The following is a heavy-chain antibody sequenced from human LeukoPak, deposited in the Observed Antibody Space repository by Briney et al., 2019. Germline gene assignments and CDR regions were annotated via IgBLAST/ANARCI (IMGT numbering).Heavy chain of an antibody. V-gene: IGHV3-23*01. CDR2: ISGSGGST. J-gene: IGHJ4*02. Sequence: GGSLRLSCAASGFTFSSYAMNWVRQAPGKGLEWVSAISGSGGSTYYADSVKGRITISRDKSKNTLSLQMNSLGAEDTAVYYCAKSEGYSYGPFDYWGQGTLVTVSS. D-gene: IGHD5-18*01. CDR3: AKSEGYSYGPFDY. CDR1: GFTFSSYA.